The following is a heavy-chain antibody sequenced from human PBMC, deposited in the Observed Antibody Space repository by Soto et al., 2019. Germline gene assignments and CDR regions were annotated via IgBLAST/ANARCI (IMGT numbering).Heavy chain of an antibody. J-gene: IGHJ6*02. CDR1: GFTFSSYW. CDR3: ARVPVLRFFPQYGMDV. V-gene: IGHV3-74*01. Sequence: GGSLRLSCAASGFTFSSYWMHWVRQAPGKGLVWVSRINSDGSSTSYADSVKGRFTISRDNAKNTLYLQMNSLRAEDTAVYYCARVPVLRFFPQYGMDVWGQGTTVTVS. CDR2: INSDGSST. D-gene: IGHD3-3*01.